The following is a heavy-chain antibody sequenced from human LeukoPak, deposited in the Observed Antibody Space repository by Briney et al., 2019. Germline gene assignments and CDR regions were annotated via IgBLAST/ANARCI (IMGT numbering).Heavy chain of an antibody. Sequence: TGGSLRLSCAASGFTFSSYSMNWVRQAPGKGLEWVSYSSSSSSTIYYADSVKGRFTISRDNAKNSLYLQMNSLKAEDTAVYYCARRRIAAAGNYFDYWGQGTLVTVSS. CDR2: SSSSSSTI. D-gene: IGHD6-13*01. V-gene: IGHV3-48*01. J-gene: IGHJ4*02. CDR1: GFTFSSYS. CDR3: ARRRIAAAGNYFDY.